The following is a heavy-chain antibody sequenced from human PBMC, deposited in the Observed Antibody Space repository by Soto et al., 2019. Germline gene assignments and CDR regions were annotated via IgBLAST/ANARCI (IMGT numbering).Heavy chain of an antibody. D-gene: IGHD2-2*01. J-gene: IGHJ6*02. Sequence: PGESLKICCKGSGYSFTSYWISWVRQMPGKGREWMGRIDPSDSYTNYRPSFQGHVTISADKSISTAYLQWSSLKASDTDMYYCARHRSCSTTRCYRYQSYYSYGMDVCGQGTTVTVSS. CDR2: IDPSDSYT. CDR3: ARHRSCSTTRCYRYQSYYSYGMDV. CDR1: GYSFTSYW. V-gene: IGHV5-10-1*01.